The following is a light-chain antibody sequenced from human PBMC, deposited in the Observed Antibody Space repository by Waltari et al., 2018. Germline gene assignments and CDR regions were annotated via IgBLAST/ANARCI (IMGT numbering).Light chain of an antibody. CDR3: QQYNDWPPVYT. J-gene: IGKJ2*01. V-gene: IGKV3-15*01. CDR1: QSVSSN. Sequence: ERVMTQSPATLSVSPGEGATLSCRASQSVSSNLAWYQQKPGQAPRLLIYGASTRATGIPDRFSGSGSGTEFTLTISSLQSADFAVYYCQQYNDWPPVYTFGQGTKLEIK. CDR2: GAS.